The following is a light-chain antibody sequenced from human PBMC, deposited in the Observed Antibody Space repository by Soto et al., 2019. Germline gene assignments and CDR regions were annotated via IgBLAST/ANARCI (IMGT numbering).Light chain of an antibody. V-gene: IGKV3-20*01. CDR2: GAS. Sequence: EIFFTQSPGTLSLAPVGRSTLSCRASQSVSSSSLSWYQQKPGQAPRLIIYGASSRATGIPDRFSGSGPGTDLTLTISRLEPDDVAVYYCQQYDTSPPMYTFGQGTKVDIK. J-gene: IGKJ2*01. CDR1: QSVSSSS. CDR3: QQYDTSPPMYT.